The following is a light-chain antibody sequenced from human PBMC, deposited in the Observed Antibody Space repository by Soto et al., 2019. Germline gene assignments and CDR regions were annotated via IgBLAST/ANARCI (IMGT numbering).Light chain of an antibody. CDR3: QQYNNWPS. Sequence: EIVMTQSPATLSVSPGERATLSCMASQSVSSNLAWYQQKPGQAPRLLIYGASTRATGIPARFSGRGSGTEFTLTISSLQSEDFSAYYCQQYNNWPSFGHWTKVEIK. CDR1: QSVSSN. CDR2: GAS. J-gene: IGKJ1*01. V-gene: IGKV3-15*01.